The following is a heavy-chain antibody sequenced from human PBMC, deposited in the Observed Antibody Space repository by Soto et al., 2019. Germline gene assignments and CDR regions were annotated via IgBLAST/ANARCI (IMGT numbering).Heavy chain of an antibody. CDR3: ARATGSNHPFDY. CDR2: ISTDGSST. D-gene: IGHD2-2*01. Sequence: EVQLVESGGGLVQPGGSLRLSCAATGFTFSTYWMHRVRQGPGKGLVWVSRISTDGSSTTYADSVKGRFTISRDNAKNTLYLQMNSLSAEDTAVYYCARATGSNHPFDYWGQGTLVTVSS. J-gene: IGHJ4*02. CDR1: GFTFSTYW. V-gene: IGHV3-74*01.